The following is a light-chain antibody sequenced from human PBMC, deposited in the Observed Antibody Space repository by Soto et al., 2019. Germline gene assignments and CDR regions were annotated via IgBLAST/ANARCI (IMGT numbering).Light chain of an antibody. CDR1: SSDVGSYKY. V-gene: IGLV2-8*01. CDR2: AVS. CDR3: SSYAGRNSLL. J-gene: IGLJ2*01. Sequence: QSALTQPPSASGSPGQSVTISCTGTSSDVGSYKYVSWYQQHPGKAPKLMIYAVSERPSGVPDRFSGSKSGNTASLTVSRLQAEDEADYYCSSYAGRNSLLFGGGTKLTVL.